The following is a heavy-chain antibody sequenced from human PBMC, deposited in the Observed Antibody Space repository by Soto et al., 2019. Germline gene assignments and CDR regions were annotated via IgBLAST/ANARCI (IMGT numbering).Heavy chain of an antibody. D-gene: IGHD2-15*01. CDR3: ARDLGYCSGGSCYPDY. CDR2: ISSSSSYI. J-gene: IGHJ4*02. Sequence: NPGGSLRLSCAASGFTFISYSINFCRHSPLKGLEWVSSISSSSSYIYYADSVKGRFTISRDNAKNSLYLQMNSLRAEDTAVYYCARDLGYCSGGSCYPDYWGQGTLVTVSS. V-gene: IGHV3-21*01. CDR1: GFTFISYS.